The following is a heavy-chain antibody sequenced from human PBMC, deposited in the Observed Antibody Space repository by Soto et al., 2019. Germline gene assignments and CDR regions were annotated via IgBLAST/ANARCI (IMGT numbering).Heavy chain of an antibody. V-gene: IGHV3-7*05. CDR2: TKQDETEK. D-gene: IGHD1-26*01. Sequence: GGSLRLSCVASGFTFGDFWMTWVRRAPGKGLEWLANTKQDETEKNYADSVGGRFSISRDNAKNSLFLQLNSLRVEDTAVYYCARNHSGSYYFDYWGQGTLVTVSS. J-gene: IGHJ4*02. CDR1: GFTFGDFW. CDR3: ARNHSGSYYFDY.